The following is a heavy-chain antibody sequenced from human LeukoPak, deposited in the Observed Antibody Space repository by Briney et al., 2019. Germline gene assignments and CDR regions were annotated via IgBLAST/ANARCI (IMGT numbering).Heavy chain of an antibody. CDR3: AKDRGGVVVRAFDY. V-gene: IGHV3-23*01. CDR2: ISGSGGST. D-gene: IGHD3-22*01. CDR1: GFTFSSYD. J-gene: IGHJ4*02. Sequence: PGGTLRLSCAASGFTFSSYDMSWVRQAPGKGLEWVSGISGSGGSTYYADSVKGRFTISRDNSKNTLYLQMSSLRVEDTAVYYCAKDRGGVVVRAFDYWGQRTLVTVSS.